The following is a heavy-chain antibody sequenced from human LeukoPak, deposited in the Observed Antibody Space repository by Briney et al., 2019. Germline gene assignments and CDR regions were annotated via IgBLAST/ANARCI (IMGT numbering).Heavy chain of an antibody. Sequence: GGSLRLSCTASGFTFGDYAMSWVRQAPGKGLEWVGFIRSKAYGGTTEYAASVKGRFTISRDDSKSIAYLQMNSLKTEDTAVYYCTREGVKSYYDIPGDYWGQGTLVTVSS. D-gene: IGHD3-9*01. CDR1: GFTFGDYA. V-gene: IGHV3-49*04. CDR2: IRSKAYGGTT. J-gene: IGHJ4*02. CDR3: TREGVKSYYDIPGDY.